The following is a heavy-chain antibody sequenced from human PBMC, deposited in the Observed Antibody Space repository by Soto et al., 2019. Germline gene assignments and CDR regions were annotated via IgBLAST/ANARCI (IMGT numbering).Heavy chain of an antibody. CDR1: GYTFTGYY. CDR3: ARGERDGYGDYYYYGMDV. D-gene: IGHD5-12*01. V-gene: IGHV1-2*02. CDR2: INPNSGGT. Sequence: GASVKVSCKASGYTFTGYYMHWVRQAPGQGLEWMGWINPNSGGTNYAQKFQGRVTMTRDTSISTAYMELSRLRSDDTAVYYCARGERDGYGDYYYYGMDVWGQGTTVTVSS. J-gene: IGHJ6*02.